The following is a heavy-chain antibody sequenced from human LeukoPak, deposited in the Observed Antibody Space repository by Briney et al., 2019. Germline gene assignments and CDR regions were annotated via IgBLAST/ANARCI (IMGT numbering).Heavy chain of an antibody. CDR2: ITSSGNTM. V-gene: IGHV3-48*04. J-gene: IGHJ5*02. CDR3: ARLRSKYWFDP. Sequence: GGSLRLSCVASGFTFSSSWMHWVRQAPGKGLEWVSFITSSGNTMYYADSVKGRFTISRDNAKNSLYLQMNSLRADDTAVYYCARLRSKYWFDPWGQGTLVTVSS. D-gene: IGHD4-11*01. CDR1: GFTFSSSW.